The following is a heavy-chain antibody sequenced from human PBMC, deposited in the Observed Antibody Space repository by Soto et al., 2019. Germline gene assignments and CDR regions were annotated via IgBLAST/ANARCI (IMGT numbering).Heavy chain of an antibody. J-gene: IGHJ4*02. CDR1: GFTFSSYW. CDR3: ARDGPTYYDFWSGYYIDY. Sequence: GGSLRLSCTASGFTFSSYWMSWVRQAPGKGLEWVANIKQDGSEKYYAYSVKGRFTISRDNSKNTLYLQMNSLRAEDTAVYYCARDGPTYYDFWSGYYIDYWGQGTLVTVSS. D-gene: IGHD3-3*01. V-gene: IGHV3-7*01. CDR2: IKQDGSEK.